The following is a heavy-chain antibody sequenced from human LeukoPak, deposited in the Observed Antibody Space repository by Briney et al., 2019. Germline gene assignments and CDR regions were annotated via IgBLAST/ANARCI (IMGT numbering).Heavy chain of an antibody. CDR2: IYYSGST. V-gene: IGHV4-59*01. CDR3: ARLTRDYSDNSGYYLYFDY. D-gene: IGHD3-22*01. J-gene: IGHJ4*02. CDR1: GGSISSYY. Sequence: SETLSLTCTVSGGSISSYYWSWIRQPPGKGLEWIGYIYYSGSTNYNPSLKSRVTISVDTSKNQFSLKLSSVTAADTAVYYCARLTRDYSDNSGYYLYFDYWGQGTLVTVSS.